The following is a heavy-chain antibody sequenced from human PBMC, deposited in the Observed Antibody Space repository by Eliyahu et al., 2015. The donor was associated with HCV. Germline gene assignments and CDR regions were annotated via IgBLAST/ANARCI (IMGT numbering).Heavy chain of an antibody. CDR3: AKDLIDFWSGPQPRLVYFDY. D-gene: IGHD3-3*01. CDR2: ISGSGGST. CDR1: GFPFXXYA. J-gene: IGHJ4*02. Sequence: EVQLLXSGGGLVQPGGSLRLSCAASGFPFXXYAMXWVRQAPGKGLEWVSAISGSGGSTYYADSVKGRFTISRDNSKNTLYLQMNSLRAEDTAVYYCAKDLIDFWSGPQPRLVYFDYWGQGTLVTVSS. V-gene: IGHV3-23*01.